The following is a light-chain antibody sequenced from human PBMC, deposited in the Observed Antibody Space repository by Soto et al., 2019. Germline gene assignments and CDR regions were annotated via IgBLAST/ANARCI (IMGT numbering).Light chain of an antibody. CDR3: QQYYSTPRT. J-gene: IGKJ1*01. CDR1: QTVLYSSNNKNY. CDR2: WAS. Sequence: DIVMTQSPDSLAVSLGERATFNCKSSQTVLYSSNNKNYLAWYQQKPGQPPKLLIYWASTRESGVPDRFSGSGSGTDVTLTISSLQAEDVAVYYCQQYYSTPRTFGQGTKVEIK. V-gene: IGKV4-1*01.